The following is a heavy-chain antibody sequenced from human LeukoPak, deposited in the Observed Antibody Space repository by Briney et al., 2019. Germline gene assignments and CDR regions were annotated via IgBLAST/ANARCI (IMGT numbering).Heavy chain of an antibody. CDR1: SVSFSGYY. D-gene: IGHD6-13*01. CDR2: INHSGST. J-gene: IGHJ5*02. V-gene: IGHV4-34*01. CDR3: AREWRQQLNWFDP. Sequence: SETLSLTCAVYSVSFSGYYWSWIRQPPGKGLEWIGEINHSGSTNYNPSLKSRVTISVDTSKNQFSLKLSSVTAADTAVYYCAREWRQQLNWFDPWGQGTLVTVSS.